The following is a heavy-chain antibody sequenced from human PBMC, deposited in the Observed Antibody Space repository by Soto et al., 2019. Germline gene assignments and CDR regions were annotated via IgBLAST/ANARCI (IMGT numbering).Heavy chain of an antibody. Sequence: SVKVSCKASGGTFSSYAISWVRQAPGQGLEWMGGIIPIFGTANYAQKFQGRVTITADESTSTAYMELSSLRSEDTAVYYCARPPFWFGELLTWDAFDIWGQGTMVTVSS. J-gene: IGHJ3*02. CDR1: GGTFSSYA. CDR2: IIPIFGTA. CDR3: ARPPFWFGELLTWDAFDI. V-gene: IGHV1-69*13. D-gene: IGHD3-10*01.